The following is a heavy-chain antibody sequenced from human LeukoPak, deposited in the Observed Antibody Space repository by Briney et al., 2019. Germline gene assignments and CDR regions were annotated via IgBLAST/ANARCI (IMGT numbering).Heavy chain of an antibody. Sequence: SETLSLTCAVSGYSISSGYYWSWIRQPPGKGLEWIGYIYYSGSTNYNPSLKSRVTISVDTSKNQFSLKLSSVTAADTAVYYCARVRSISLFDPWGQGTLVTVSS. D-gene: IGHD3-3*02. CDR3: ARVRSISLFDP. CDR1: GYSISSGYY. CDR2: IYYSGST. J-gene: IGHJ5*02. V-gene: IGHV4-61*01.